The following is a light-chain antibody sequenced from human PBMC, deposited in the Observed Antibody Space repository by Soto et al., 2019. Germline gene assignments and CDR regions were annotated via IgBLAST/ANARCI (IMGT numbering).Light chain of an antibody. J-gene: IGKJ1*01. V-gene: IGKV3-20*01. CDR3: QQYVGSPWT. CDR2: GAS. CDR1: QTIRNNY. Sequence: DTVLTQSPGTLSLSPGETATLSCRASQTIRNNYLAWYRQTPGQAPRLLIYGASNRATGIADRFSGSGSGTDFTLIIRRLEPEDFALYYCQQYVGSPWTFGQGTKVEIK.